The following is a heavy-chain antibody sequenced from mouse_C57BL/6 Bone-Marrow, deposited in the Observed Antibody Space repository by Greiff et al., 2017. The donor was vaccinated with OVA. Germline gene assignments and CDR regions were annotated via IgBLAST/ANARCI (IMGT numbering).Heavy chain of an antibody. CDR1: GFTFSDFY. V-gene: IGHV7-1*01. CDR2: SRNTANDYKT. Sequence: DVMLVESGGGLVQSGRSLRLSCATSGFTFSDFYMEWVRQAPGKGLEWIAASRNTANDYKTEYSASVKGRFIVYRDTSQSILYLQMQALRADDTAIYFCARDNCDWYFEGWGTGTTVTVSS. D-gene: IGHD4-1*01. J-gene: IGHJ1*03. CDR3: ARDNCDWYFEG.